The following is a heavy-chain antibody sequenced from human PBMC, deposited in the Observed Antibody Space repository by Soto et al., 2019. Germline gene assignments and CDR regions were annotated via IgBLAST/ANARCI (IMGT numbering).Heavy chain of an antibody. J-gene: IGHJ6*02. CDR3: AINYYGSGSYYEDYYYGMDV. V-gene: IGHV5-51*01. D-gene: IGHD3-10*01. CDR2: IYPGDSDT. Sequence: GESLKISCKGSGYSFTSYWIGWVRQMPGKGLEWMGIIYPGDSDTRYSPSFQGQVTISADKSISTAYLQWSSLKASDTAMYYCAINYYGSGSYYEDYYYGMDVCGQGTTVTVSS. CDR1: GYSFTSYW.